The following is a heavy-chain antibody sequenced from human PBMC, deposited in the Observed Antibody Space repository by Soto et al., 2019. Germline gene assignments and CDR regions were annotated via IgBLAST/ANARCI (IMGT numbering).Heavy chain of an antibody. CDR2: INHSGST. CDR3: ARGPSSYYGSGSHRPFDY. J-gene: IGHJ4*02. Sequence: QVQLQQWGAGLLKPSETLSLTCAVYGGSFSGYYWSWIRQPPGKGLEWIGEINHSGSTNYNPSLKSRVTISVDTSKNQFSLKLSSVTAADTAVHYCARGPSSYYGSGSHRPFDYWGQGTLVTVSS. V-gene: IGHV4-34*01. D-gene: IGHD3-10*01. CDR1: GGSFSGYY.